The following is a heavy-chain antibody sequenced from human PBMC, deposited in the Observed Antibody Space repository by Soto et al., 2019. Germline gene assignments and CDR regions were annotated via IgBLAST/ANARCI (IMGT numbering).Heavy chain of an antibody. Sequence: SLSMSLPGTVCGDSLNRNYWNCRRQSAEMGLDCSGRISATGTLNYIPSVKVRLTLSLDTSYNQFSLNFILVTPADTAVYFCARDYTGSADFWGRGTAITVS. D-gene: IGHD7-27*01. CDR1: GDSLNRNY. J-gene: IGHJ3*01. CDR2: ISATGTL. CDR3: ARDYTGSADF. V-gene: IGHV4-4*07.